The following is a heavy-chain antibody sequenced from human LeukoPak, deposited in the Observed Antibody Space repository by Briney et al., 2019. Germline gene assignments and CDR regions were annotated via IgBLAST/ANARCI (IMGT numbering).Heavy chain of an antibody. V-gene: IGHV4-34*01. D-gene: IGHD3-10*01. CDR3: ARGYYGSGSYYSYYYYYMDV. Sequence: SETLSLTCAVYGGSFSGYYWSWIRQPPGKGLEWIGEINHSGSTNYNPSLKSRVTISVDTSKNQFSLKLSSVTAADTAVYYCARGYYGSGSYYSYYYYYMDVWGKGTTVTVSS. CDR2: INHSGST. CDR1: GGSFSGYY. J-gene: IGHJ6*03.